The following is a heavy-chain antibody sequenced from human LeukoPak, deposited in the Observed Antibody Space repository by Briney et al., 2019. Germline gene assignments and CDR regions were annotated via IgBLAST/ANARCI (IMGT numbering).Heavy chain of an antibody. CDR1: GGSFSSSTYY. V-gene: IGHV4-39*01. Sequence: SETLSLTCTVSGGSFSSSTYYWAWIRQSQGKGLEWIASIYNSASTSYNPSLKSRVTISVDTSKNQFSLKLSSVTAADTAVYYCARNSSYSGSFTPRAGFDYWGQGTLVTVSS. CDR3: ARNSSYSGSFTPRAGFDY. J-gene: IGHJ4*02. D-gene: IGHD1-26*01. CDR2: IYNSAST.